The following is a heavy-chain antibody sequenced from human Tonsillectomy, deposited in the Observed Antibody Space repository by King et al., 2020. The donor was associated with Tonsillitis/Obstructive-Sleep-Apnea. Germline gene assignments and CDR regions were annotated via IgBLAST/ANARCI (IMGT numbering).Heavy chain of an antibody. Sequence: GQLVQSGGGLIQPGGSLRLACAASGFTVSSDYMSWVRQAPGKGLEWVPVIYSNGRTYYPDSVKGRFTISRDNSKNTLYLQMNSLRAEDTAVYYCARMNLAVDWGQGTLVTVSS. D-gene: IGHD6-19*01. CDR2: IYSNGRT. CDR3: ARMNLAVD. CDR1: GFTVSSDY. V-gene: IGHV3-53*01. J-gene: IGHJ4*02.